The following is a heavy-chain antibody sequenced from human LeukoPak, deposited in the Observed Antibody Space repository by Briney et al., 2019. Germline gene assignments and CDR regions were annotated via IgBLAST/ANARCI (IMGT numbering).Heavy chain of an antibody. J-gene: IGHJ4*02. V-gene: IGHV4-61*02. Sequence: SETLSLTCTVSGGSISSGNYYWSWIRQPAGKGLEWIGRIYTSGSTNYNPSLKSRVTISVDTSKNQFSLKLSSVTAADTAVYYCARDSIAVAGVDYWGQGTLVTVSS. D-gene: IGHD6-19*01. CDR3: ARDSIAVAGVDY. CDR2: IYTSGST. CDR1: GGSISSGNYY.